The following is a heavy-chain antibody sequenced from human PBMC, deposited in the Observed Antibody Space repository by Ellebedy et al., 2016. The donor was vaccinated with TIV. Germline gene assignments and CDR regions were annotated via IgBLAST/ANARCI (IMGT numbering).Heavy chain of an antibody. CDR1: GGTLRTYA. J-gene: IGHJ6*02. CDR2: IIPVFGTG. CDR3: ARAPTRYTSGWSGSYYAMDV. Sequence: SVQVSCKASGGTLRTYAVSWVRQAPGQGLEWMGGIIPVFGTGNYSQKFQDRVTITADESTSTVYMEVARLRSDDTALYFCARAPTRYTSGWSGSYYAMDVWGQGTTVIVSS. V-gene: IGHV1-69*13. D-gene: IGHD6-19*01.